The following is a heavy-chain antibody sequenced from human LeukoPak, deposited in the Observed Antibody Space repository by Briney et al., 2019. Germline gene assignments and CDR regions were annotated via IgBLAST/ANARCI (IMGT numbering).Heavy chain of an antibody. D-gene: IGHD2-15*01. CDR2: IRSKANSYAT. CDR3: TRRVAYYYGMDV. CDR1: GFTFSGSA. V-gene: IGHV3-73*01. Sequence: SGGSLKLSCAASGFTFSGSAMHWVRQASGKGLEWVDRIRSKANSYATAYAASVKGRFTISRDDSKNTAYLQMNSLKTEDTAVYYCTRRVAYYYGMDVWGQGTTVTVSS. J-gene: IGHJ6*02.